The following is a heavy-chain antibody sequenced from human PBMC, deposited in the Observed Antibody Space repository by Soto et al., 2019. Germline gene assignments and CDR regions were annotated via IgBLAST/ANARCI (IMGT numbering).Heavy chain of an antibody. CDR3: ARDVVGGSYRPSWFDP. D-gene: IGHD1-26*01. V-gene: IGHV4-4*07. CDR2: IYTSGST. CDR1: GGSISSYY. J-gene: IGHJ5*02. Sequence: SGTLSLTCTVSGGSISSYYWSWIRQPAGKGLEWIGRIYTSGSTNYNPSLKSRVTMSVDTSKNQFSLKLSSVTAADTAVYYCARDVVGGSYRPSWFDPWGQGTLVTVSS.